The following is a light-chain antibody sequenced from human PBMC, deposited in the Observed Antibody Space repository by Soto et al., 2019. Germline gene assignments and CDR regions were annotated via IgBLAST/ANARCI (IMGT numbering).Light chain of an antibody. CDR2: DAS. Sequence: EIVLTQSPATLSLSPGERATLSCRASQSVSSYLAWYQQKPGQAPRLLIYDASNRATGIPARFSGSGSGTDFTLTISSLQSEDSAVYYCQQYNSWPYTFGQGTKVDIK. J-gene: IGKJ2*01. CDR1: QSVSSY. V-gene: IGKV3-11*01. CDR3: QQYNSWPYT.